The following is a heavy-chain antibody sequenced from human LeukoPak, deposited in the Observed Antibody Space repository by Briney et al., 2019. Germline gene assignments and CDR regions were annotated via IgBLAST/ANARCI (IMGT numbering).Heavy chain of an antibody. Sequence: GGSLRLSCAASGFTFSSYSMNWVRQAPGKGVEWGSYISSSSSTIYYADSVKGGFTISRDNANNSLYLQMDSLRAEDTAVYYCATYTNWVAGDVWGQGTTVSVSS. CDR2: ISSSSSTI. CDR1: GFTFSSYS. CDR3: ATYTNWVAGDV. J-gene: IGHJ6*02. D-gene: IGHD7-27*01. V-gene: IGHV3-48*04.